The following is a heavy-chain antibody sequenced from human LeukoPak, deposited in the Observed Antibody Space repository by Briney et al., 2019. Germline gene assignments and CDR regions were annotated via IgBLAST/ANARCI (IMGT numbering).Heavy chain of an antibody. CDR1: GFTFSSYA. CDR2: LYYGVST. CDR3: ARGRQNYGDYPY. D-gene: IGHD4-17*01. V-gene: IGHV3-53*01. J-gene: IGHJ4*02. Sequence: GGSLRLSCAASGFTFSSYAMHWVRQAPGKGLEWVSVLYYGVSTFYKDSVKGRFTTSGDNFKNTVYLQMNSLRAEDTAVYYCARGRQNYGDYPYWGQGTLVTVSS.